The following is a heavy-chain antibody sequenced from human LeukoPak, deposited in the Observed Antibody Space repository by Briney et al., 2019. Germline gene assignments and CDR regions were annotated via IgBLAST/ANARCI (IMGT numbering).Heavy chain of an antibody. J-gene: IGHJ4*02. CDR1: GGSISSYH. V-gene: IGHV4-59*12. CDR3: ARGQGGNYYLNYFDY. D-gene: IGHD1-26*01. CDR2: IYDSGST. Sequence: SETLSLTCTVSGGSISSYHWNWIRQPPGKGLEWIGYIYDSGSTNYNPSLRSRVTISVDTSRNQFSLRLTSVTAADTAVYYCARGQGGNYYLNYFDYWGQGALVTVSS.